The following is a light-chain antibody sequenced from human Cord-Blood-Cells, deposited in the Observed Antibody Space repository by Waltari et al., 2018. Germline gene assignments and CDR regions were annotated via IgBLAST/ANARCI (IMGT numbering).Light chain of an antibody. CDR1: SSDGGGDKH. J-gene: IGLJ3*02. V-gene: IGLV2-14*01. CDR3: SSYTSSSTLV. Sequence: QSALTQPASVSGSPGQSITISCTGTSSDGGGDKHVSCYQQHPGKAPKLRIYDVSKRPSGVSNRFSGSKSGNTASLTISGLQAEDEADYYCSSYTSSSTLVFGGGTKLTVL. CDR2: DVS.